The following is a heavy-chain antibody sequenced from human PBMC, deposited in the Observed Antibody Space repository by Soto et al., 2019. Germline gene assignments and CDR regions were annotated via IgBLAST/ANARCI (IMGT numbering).Heavy chain of an antibody. D-gene: IGHD3-10*01. CDR3: ARRRWLLLFGELAHFDY. Sequence: QVQLQQWGAGLLKPSETLSLTCAVYGGSFSGYYWSWIRQPPGKGREWIGEINHSGSTKYNPSLKSRVTISVYTSKNHFSLNLSSVTAADTAVYYCARRRWLLLFGELAHFDYWGQGTLVTVSS. J-gene: IGHJ4*02. CDR1: GGSFSGYY. CDR2: INHSGST. V-gene: IGHV4-34*01.